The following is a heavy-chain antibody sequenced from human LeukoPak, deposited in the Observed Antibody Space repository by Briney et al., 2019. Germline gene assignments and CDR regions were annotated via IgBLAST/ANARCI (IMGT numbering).Heavy chain of an antibody. CDR3: RRSNSGWYRGWFDP. V-gene: IGHV3-23*01. CDR1: GFTFSRYP. CDR2: ISGSDGGT. D-gene: IGHD6-19*01. J-gene: IGHJ5*02. Sequence: GGSLRLSCAASGFTFSRYPMSWVRQAPGKGLEWVSTISGSDGGTYYADSVKGRFTISRDNSKNTVFLQMNGLRGEDTALYLCRRSNSGWYRGWFDPWGQGTLVTVSS.